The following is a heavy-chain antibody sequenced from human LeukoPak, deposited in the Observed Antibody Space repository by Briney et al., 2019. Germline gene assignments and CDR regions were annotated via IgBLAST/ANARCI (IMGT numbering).Heavy chain of an antibody. CDR2: IGPTGTDR. D-gene: IGHD3-3*01. Sequence: GGSLRPSWAASGFTFSSCGFNWVRQAPGKGLEWFSSIGPTGTDRYYADSVRGRFTISRDNAKNSLYLQMNSLRAEDTAVYYCARNGPGITIFGVVYYYYYYMDVWGKGTTVTVSS. J-gene: IGHJ6*03. CDR3: ARNGPGITIFGVVYYYYYYMDV. V-gene: IGHV3-21*01. CDR1: GFTFSSCG.